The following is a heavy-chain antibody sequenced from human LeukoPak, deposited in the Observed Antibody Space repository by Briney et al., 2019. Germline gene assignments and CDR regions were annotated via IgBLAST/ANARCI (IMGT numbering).Heavy chain of an antibody. Sequence: GRSLRLSCAASGFTFSSYGMHWVRQAPGKGLEWVAVIWYDGSNKYYADPVKGRFTISRDNSKNTLYLHMNSLRAEDTAVYYCAREAVAHRGFDYWGQGTLVTVSS. J-gene: IGHJ4*02. V-gene: IGHV3-33*01. CDR3: AREAVAHRGFDY. CDR2: IWYDGSNK. CDR1: GFTFSSYG. D-gene: IGHD6-19*01.